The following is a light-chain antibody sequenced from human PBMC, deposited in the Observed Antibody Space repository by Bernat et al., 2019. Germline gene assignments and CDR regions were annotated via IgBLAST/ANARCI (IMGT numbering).Light chain of an antibody. J-gene: IGKJ4*01. CDR1: QVIHNY. CDR2: GAS. Sequence: DIQMTQSPSSVSASVGDTVTITCRASQVIHNYLAWFQQKPGKAPKSLIYGASTLQSGVPSRFSGSGSGTDFTLTISSLQPEDFATYCCQQSNSYPLTVGGGTKVEIK. CDR3: QQSNSYPLT. V-gene: IGKV1-16*01.